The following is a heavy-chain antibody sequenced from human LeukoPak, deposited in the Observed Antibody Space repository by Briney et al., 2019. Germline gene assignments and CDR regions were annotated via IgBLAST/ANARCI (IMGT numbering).Heavy chain of an antibody. V-gene: IGHV3-30*02. CDR2: IRYDGSNK. D-gene: IGHD3-16*02. CDR3: AKNYDYVWGSYRYLDY. J-gene: IGHJ4*02. CDR1: GFTFSSYG. Sequence: GGSLRLSCAVSGFTFSSYGMHWVRQAPGKGLEWVAFIRYDGSNKYYADSVKGRFTISRDNSKNTLYLQMNSLRAEDTAVYYCAKNYDYVWGSYRYLDYWGQGTLVTVSS.